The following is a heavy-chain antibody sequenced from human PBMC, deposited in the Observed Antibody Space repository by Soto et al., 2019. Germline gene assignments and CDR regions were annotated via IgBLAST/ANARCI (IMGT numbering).Heavy chain of an antibody. Sequence: SETLSLTCAVSGGSISSGGYSWSWIRQPPGKGLEWIGYIYHSGSTYYNPSLKSRVTISVDRSKNQFSLKLSSVTAADTAVYYCARENGYSYGYDYWGQGTLVTVSS. J-gene: IGHJ4*02. CDR1: GGSISSGGYS. V-gene: IGHV4-30-2*01. CDR2: IYHSGST. D-gene: IGHD5-18*01. CDR3: ARENGYSYGYDY.